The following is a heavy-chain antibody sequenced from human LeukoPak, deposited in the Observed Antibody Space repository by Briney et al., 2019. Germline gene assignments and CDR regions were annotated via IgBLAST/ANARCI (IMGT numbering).Heavy chain of an antibody. CDR2: IYTSGST. V-gene: IGHV4-61*02. J-gene: IGHJ4*02. Sequence: SETLSLTCTVSGGSISSGSYYWSWIRQPAGKGLEWIGRIYTSGSTNYNPSLKSRVTISVDTSKNQFSLKLGSVTAADTAVYYCARGYGTEQQLVKWGQGTLVTVSS. D-gene: IGHD6-13*01. CDR1: GGSISSGSYY. CDR3: ARGYGTEQQLVK.